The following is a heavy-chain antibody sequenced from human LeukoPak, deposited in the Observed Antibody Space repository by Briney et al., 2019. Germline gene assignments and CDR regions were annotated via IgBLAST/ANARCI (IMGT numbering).Heavy chain of an antibody. CDR1: GGSISSYY. D-gene: IGHD4-23*01. CDR2: IYYSGST. CDR3: ARDGFRNSIDYYGMDV. J-gene: IGHJ6*02. V-gene: IGHV4-59*01. Sequence: PSETLSLTCTVSGGSISSYYWSWIRQPPGKGLEWIGYIYYSGSTNYNPSLKSRVTISVDTSKNQFSLKLSSVTAADTAGYYCARDGFRNSIDYYGMDVWGQGTTVTVSS.